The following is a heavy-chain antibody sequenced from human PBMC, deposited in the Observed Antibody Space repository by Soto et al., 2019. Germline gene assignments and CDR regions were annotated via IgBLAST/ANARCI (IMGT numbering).Heavy chain of an antibody. CDR2: LYSGGRS. D-gene: IGHD2-2*01. CDR1: GFTVSSVN. CDR3: ARRYCRSANCYISENGIDV. V-gene: IGHV3-53*04. Sequence: EVRLVESGGGLVQPGGSLRLSCAASGFTVSSVNMNWVRQAPGKGLEWVSVLYSGGRSFYADSVKGRFTISRDSSDNTLHLQMNSLRVEDTAVYYCARRYCRSANCYISENGIDVWGQGTTVTVSS. J-gene: IGHJ6*01.